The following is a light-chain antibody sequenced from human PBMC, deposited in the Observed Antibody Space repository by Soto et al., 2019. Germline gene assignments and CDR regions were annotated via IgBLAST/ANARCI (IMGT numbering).Light chain of an antibody. CDR2: GAS. CDR1: QNIGNY. CDR3: QQSDSIPFT. J-gene: IGKJ2*01. Sequence: DIPMTQSPSSLSASVGDRVAITCRASQNIGNYLSWYAQKPGKAPKLLIYGASSLHSGVPSRFSGSGSGTHFTLTISSLQPEDFATYYCQQSDSIPFTFGQGTKLEMK. V-gene: IGKV1-39*01.